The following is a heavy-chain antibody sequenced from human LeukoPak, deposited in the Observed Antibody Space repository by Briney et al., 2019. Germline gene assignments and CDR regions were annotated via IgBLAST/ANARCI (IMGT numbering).Heavy chain of an antibody. CDR2: INQDGTDK. CDR3: AKLAKYFYGSETYYFFEH. CDR1: GFTFSSYW. J-gene: IGHJ4*02. V-gene: IGHV3-7*01. D-gene: IGHD3-10*01. Sequence: GGSLRLSCAASGFTFSSYWMSWVRQAPGKGLEWVANINQDGTDKYYVDSVRGRFTISRDNAKNSLFLQMNSLRVEDTAVYYCAKLAKYFYGSETYYFFEHWGQGTPVTASS.